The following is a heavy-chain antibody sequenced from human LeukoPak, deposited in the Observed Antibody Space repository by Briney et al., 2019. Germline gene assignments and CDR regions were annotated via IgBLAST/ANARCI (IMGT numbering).Heavy chain of an antibody. CDR1: GFTFSSYE. V-gene: IGHV3-48*03. Sequence: PGGSLRLSCAASGFTFSSYEMNWVRQAPGKGLEWVSYISSSGSTIYYADSVKGRFTISRDNAKNSLYLQMNSLRAEDTAVYYCARPYGSGSEWYYYYMDVWGKGTTVTISS. CDR2: ISSSGSTI. D-gene: IGHD3-10*01. CDR3: ARPYGSGSEWYYYYMDV. J-gene: IGHJ6*03.